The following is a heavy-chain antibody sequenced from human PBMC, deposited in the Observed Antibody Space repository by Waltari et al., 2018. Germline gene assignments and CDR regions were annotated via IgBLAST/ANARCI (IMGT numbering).Heavy chain of an antibody. J-gene: IGHJ4*02. CDR2: IFHSGLT. CDR1: GDSINSRHW. Sequence: QVQLQESGPGLVEPSGTLSPACVVYGDSINSRHWWNWLRQSPEKGLEWIGQIFHSGLTNYNPSLRSRLTISVDKSKNQFSLKLTSVTAADTAVYFCARDPDYGFDIWGQGALVTVSS. D-gene: IGHD4-17*01. CDR3: ARDPDYGFDI. V-gene: IGHV4-4*02.